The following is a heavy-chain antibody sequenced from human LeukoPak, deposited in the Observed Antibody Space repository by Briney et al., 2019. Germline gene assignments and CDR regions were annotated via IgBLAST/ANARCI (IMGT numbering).Heavy chain of an antibody. D-gene: IGHD6-13*01. V-gene: IGHV3-66*01. Sequence: PGGSLRLSCAASGFSFSNYAMSWVRQAPGKGLEWVSVIYSGGSTYYADSVKGRFTISRDNSKNTLYLQMNSLRAEDTAVYYCAREGAAAGLVDDAFDIWGQGTMVTVSS. CDR3: AREGAAAGLVDDAFDI. CDR2: IYSGGST. CDR1: GFSFSNYA. J-gene: IGHJ3*02.